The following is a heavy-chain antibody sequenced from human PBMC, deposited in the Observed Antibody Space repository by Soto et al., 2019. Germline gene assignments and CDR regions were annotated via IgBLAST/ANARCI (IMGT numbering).Heavy chain of an antibody. J-gene: IGHJ4*02. CDR2: ISGSGSST. D-gene: IGHD6-19*01. V-gene: IGHV3-23*01. Sequence: GGSLRLSCAASGFTFSNYAMNWVRQAPGKGLEWVSAISGSGSSTYYADSVKGRFTVSRDNSRNTLHLQMNSLRAEDTALYYCAKDIRYSSGWSFFDSWGQETLVTVSS. CDR1: GFTFSNYA. CDR3: AKDIRYSSGWSFFDS.